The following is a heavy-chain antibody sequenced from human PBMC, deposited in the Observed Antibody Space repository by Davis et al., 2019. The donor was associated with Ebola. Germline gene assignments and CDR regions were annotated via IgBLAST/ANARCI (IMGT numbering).Heavy chain of an antibody. J-gene: IGHJ2*01. CDR2: INPNSGGT. CDR1: GYTFTGYY. CDR3: ARVLGEYYYDSSGYSLSRYFDL. D-gene: IGHD3-22*01. Sequence: ASVKVSCKASGYTFTGYYMHWVRQAPGQGLEWMGWINPNSGGTNYAQKFQGWVTMTRDTPISTAYMELSRLRSDDTAVYYCARVLGEYYYDSSGYSLSRYFDLWGRGTLVTVSS. V-gene: IGHV1-2*04.